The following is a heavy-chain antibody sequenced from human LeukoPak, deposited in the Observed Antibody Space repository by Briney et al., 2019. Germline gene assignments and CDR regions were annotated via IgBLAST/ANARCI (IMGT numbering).Heavy chain of an antibody. V-gene: IGHV3-7*01. CDR1: GFTFSSYW. CDR3: AREGRAAAGTFAY. J-gene: IGHJ4*02. Sequence: GGSLRLSWAASGFTFSSYWMSWVRQAPGKGLEWVANIKQDGSEKYYVGSVKGRFTISRDNAKNSLYLQMNSLRAEDTAVYYCAREGRAAAGTFAYWGQGTLVTVSS. CDR2: IKQDGSEK. D-gene: IGHD6-13*01.